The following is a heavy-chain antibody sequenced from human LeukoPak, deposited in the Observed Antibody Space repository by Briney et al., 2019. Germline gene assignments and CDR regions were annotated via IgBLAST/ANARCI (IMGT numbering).Heavy chain of an antibody. CDR2: IYYSGST. CDR3: ARSGGSYFDY. J-gene: IGHJ4*02. V-gene: IGHV4-59*01. D-gene: IGHD1-26*01. Sequence: PSETLSLTCTVPGGSISSYYWSWIRQPPGKGLEWIGYIYYSGSTNYNPSLKSRVTISVDTSKNQFSLKLSSVTAADTAVYYCARSGGSYFDYWGQGTLVTVSS. CDR1: GGSISSYY.